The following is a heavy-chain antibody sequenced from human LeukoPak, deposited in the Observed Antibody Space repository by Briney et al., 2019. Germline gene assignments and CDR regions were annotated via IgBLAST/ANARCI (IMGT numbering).Heavy chain of an antibody. CDR3: ARGGLDSNGYWTAFDI. J-gene: IGHJ3*02. V-gene: IGHV4-59*01. D-gene: IGHD3-22*01. Sequence: SETLSLTCAVSGXSISTYYWSWIRQPPGKGLEWTGYIHYSGSTNYNPSLKSRVTILVDTSKNQFSLRLSSVTAADTAVYYCARGGLDSNGYWTAFDIWGQGTMVTVSS. CDR2: IHYSGST. CDR1: GXSISTYY.